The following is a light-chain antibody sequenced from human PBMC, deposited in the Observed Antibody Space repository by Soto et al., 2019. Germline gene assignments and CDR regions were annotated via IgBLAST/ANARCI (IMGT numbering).Light chain of an antibody. CDR3: QQYNSYSPT. CDR1: QSISVW. CDR2: KAS. Sequence: DIQMTQSPSTLSANVGDRVTITCRASQSISVWLAWYQQKAGKAPNLLIYKASRLESGVPSRFSGSGSETEFTLTISGLQPGDSATYYCQQYNSYSPTFGQGTKVEVK. J-gene: IGKJ1*01. V-gene: IGKV1-5*03.